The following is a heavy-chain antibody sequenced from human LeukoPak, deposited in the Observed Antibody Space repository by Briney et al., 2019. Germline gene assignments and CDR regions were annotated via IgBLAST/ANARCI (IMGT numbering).Heavy chain of an antibody. Sequence: GGSLRLSCAASGFTFNTYTMNWVRQAPGKGLEWVSSITASSTAIYSADSVKGRFTISRDNAKNFLYLQMNSLRAEDTAVYYCARTYYDILTGYNPYFDYWGQGILVTVS. V-gene: IGHV3-21*01. CDR2: ITASSTAI. D-gene: IGHD3-9*01. CDR3: ARTYYDILTGYNPYFDY. CDR1: GFTFNTYT. J-gene: IGHJ4*02.